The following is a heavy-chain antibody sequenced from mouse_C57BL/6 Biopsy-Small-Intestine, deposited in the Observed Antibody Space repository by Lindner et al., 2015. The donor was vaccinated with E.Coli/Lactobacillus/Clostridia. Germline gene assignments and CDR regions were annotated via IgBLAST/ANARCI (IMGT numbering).Heavy chain of an antibody. V-gene: IGHV14-4*01. CDR3: TKGRDWYFDV. CDR2: IDPENGDT. CDR1: GFNIKDDY. Sequence: PGASVKLSCTASGFNIKDDYMHWVKQRPEQGLEWIGWIDPENGDTEYASKFQGKATITADTSSNTAYLQLSSLTSEDTAVYYCTKGRDWYFDVWGTGTTVTVSS. J-gene: IGHJ1*03.